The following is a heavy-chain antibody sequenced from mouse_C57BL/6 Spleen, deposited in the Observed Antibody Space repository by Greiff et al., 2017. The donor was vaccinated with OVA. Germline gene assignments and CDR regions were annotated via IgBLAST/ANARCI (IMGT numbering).Heavy chain of an antibody. CDR1: GFTFSDYG. CDR3: ARRRYSNYDAMDY. D-gene: IGHD2-5*01. Sequence: EVMLVESGGGLVKPGGSLKLSCAASGFTFSDYGMHWVRQAPEKGLEWVAYISSGSSTIYYADTVKGRFTISRDNAKNTLFLQMTSLRSEDTAMYYCARRRYSNYDAMDYWGQGTSVTVSS. V-gene: IGHV5-17*01. J-gene: IGHJ4*01. CDR2: ISSGSSTI.